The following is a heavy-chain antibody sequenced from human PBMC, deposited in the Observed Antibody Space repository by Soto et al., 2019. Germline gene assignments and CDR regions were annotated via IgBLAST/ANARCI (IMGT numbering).Heavy chain of an antibody. CDR2: IYYSGST. V-gene: IGHV4-31*03. D-gene: IGHD3-22*01. CDR1: GGSISSGGYY. CDR3: ASSLTDYYDSSGAFDY. J-gene: IGHJ4*02. Sequence: LSVTCTVSGGSISSGGYYWSWIRQHPGKGLEWIGYIYYSGSTYYNPSLKSRVTISVDTSKNQFSPKLSSVTAADTAVYYCASSLTDYYDSSGAFDYWGQGTMVTVSS.